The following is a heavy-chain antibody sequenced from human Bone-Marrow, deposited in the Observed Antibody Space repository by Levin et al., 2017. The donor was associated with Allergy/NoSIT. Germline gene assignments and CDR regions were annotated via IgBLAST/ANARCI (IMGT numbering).Heavy chain of an antibody. CDR1: GFTFRAFA. J-gene: IGHJ4*02. Sequence: PGGSLRLSCATSGFTFRAFAMHWVRQAPGKGLEWVASISYDGTDKYYADSVRGRFTVSRDNSKTTLYLQMNSLRAEDSAVYYCTRTGVEVAGAFDYWGQGTLVTVSS. CDR3: TRTGVEVAGAFDY. D-gene: IGHD5-24*01. CDR2: ISYDGTDK. V-gene: IGHV3-30-3*01.